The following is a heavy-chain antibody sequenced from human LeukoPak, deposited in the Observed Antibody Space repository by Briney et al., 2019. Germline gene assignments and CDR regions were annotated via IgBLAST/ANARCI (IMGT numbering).Heavy chain of an antibody. CDR2: ISGSGGST. J-gene: IGHJ4*02. CDR3: AKARGSYFDY. V-gene: IGHV3-23*01. CDR1: GFTFSSYA. Sequence: GGSLRLSCAASGFTFSSYAMSWVRQASGKGLEWVTAISGSGGSTYYADSVKGRFTISRDNSKNTLYLQMNSLRAEDTAVYYCAKARGSYFDYWGQGTLVTVSS. D-gene: IGHD1-26*01.